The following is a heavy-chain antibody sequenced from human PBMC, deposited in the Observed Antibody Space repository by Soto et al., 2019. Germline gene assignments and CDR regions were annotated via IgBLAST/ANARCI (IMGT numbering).Heavy chain of an antibody. Sequence: SETRSLTCTVSGGSISSYYWSWIRQPPGKGLEWIGYFYYSGSTNYNPSLKSRVTISVDTSKNQFSLKVRSVTAADTAVYYCARETYGDYGGYFAPWGQGTQVTVSS. J-gene: IGHJ5*02. CDR1: GGSISSYY. CDR3: ARETYGDYGGYFAP. D-gene: IGHD4-17*01. CDR2: FYYSGST. V-gene: IGHV4-59*08.